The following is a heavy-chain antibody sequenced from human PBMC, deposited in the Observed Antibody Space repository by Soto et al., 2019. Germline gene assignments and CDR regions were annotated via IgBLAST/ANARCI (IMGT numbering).Heavy chain of an antibody. V-gene: IGHV5-51*01. Sequence: GESLKISCKGSGYTFTDYWIGWVRQLPGKGLEWMGIIYPGDSDTRYSPSFQGHVTITVDKSTSTAYLQWNTLKASDTAMYYSARHISNFRYSYYAMDVWGQGTTVTVSS. J-gene: IGHJ6*02. CDR1: GYTFTDYW. CDR2: IYPGDSDT. CDR3: ARHISNFRYSYYAMDV. D-gene: IGHD4-4*01.